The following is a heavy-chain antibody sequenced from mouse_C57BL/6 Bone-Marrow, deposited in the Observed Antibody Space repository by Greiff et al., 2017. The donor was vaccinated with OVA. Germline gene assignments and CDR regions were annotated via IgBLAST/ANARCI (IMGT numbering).Heavy chain of an antibody. CDR3: ARVGSNYYFDY. CDR1: GFTFSSYA. D-gene: IGHD2-5*01. CDR2: ISDGGSYT. Sequence: EVQLVESGGGLVKPGGSLKLSCAASGFTFSSYAMSWVRQTPEKRLEWVATISDGGSYTYYPDNVKGRFTISRDNAKNNLYLQMSHLKSEDTAMYYCARVGSNYYFDYWGQGTTLTVSS. J-gene: IGHJ2*01. V-gene: IGHV5-4*01.